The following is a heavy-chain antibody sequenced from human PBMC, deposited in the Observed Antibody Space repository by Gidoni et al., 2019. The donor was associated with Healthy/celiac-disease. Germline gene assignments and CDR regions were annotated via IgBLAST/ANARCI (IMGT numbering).Heavy chain of an antibody. CDR2: ISGSGGST. D-gene: IGHD2-2*01. J-gene: IGHJ4*02. V-gene: IGHV3-23*04. CDR1: GFPFRSYA. Sequence: EVQLVESGGGLVQPGGSLSLSCAPSGFPFRSYAIGWVRQAPGKGLEGVEGISGSGGSTYDADSVKGRFTISRDNAKNTLYLQMNSLRAEDTAVYYCAKGGPPYCSSTSCSTEAGDYWGQGTLVTVSS. CDR3: AKGGPPYCSSTSCSTEAGDY.